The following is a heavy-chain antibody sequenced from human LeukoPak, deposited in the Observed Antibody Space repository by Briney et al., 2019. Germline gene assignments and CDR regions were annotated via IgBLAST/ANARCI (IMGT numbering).Heavy chain of an antibody. Sequence: SETLCLTCAVYGGSFSAYYWSWVRQPPGKGLEWIGEINHSGSTNYNPSLKSRVTMSVDTSKNQFSLKLSSVTAADTAVYYCAREDISGRVTTILPDWGQGTLVTVSS. CDR1: GGSFSAYY. J-gene: IGHJ4*02. CDR2: INHSGST. V-gene: IGHV4-34*01. CDR3: AREDISGRVTTILPD. D-gene: IGHD5-12*01.